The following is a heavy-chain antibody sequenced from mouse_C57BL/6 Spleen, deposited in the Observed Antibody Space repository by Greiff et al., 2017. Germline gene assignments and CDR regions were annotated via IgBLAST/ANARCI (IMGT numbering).Heavy chain of an antibody. D-gene: IGHD1-1*01. Sequence: QVQLQQSGAELVRPGTSVKVSCKASGYAFTNYLIEWVKQRPGQGLEWIGVISPGSGGPNYNEKFKGKATLTADKTSSTAYMPLSSLTSEDSAVSYCARGDYYGSSYSAMDYWGQGTSVTVSS. CDR1: GYAFTNYL. CDR3: ARGDYYGSSYSAMDY. V-gene: IGHV1-54*01. CDR2: ISPGSGGP. J-gene: IGHJ4*01.